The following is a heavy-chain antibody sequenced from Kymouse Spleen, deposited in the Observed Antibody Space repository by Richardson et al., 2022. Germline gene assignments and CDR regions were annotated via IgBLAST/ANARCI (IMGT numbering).Heavy chain of an antibody. V-gene: IGHV3-7*01. CDR3: ARDESGSYPNWFDP. J-gene: IGHJ5*02. CDR2: IKQDGSEK. CDR1: GFTFSSYW. D-gene: IGHD1-26*01. Sequence: EVQLVESGGGLVQPGGSLRLSCAASGFTFSSYWMSWVRQAPGKGLEWVANIKQDGSEKYYVDSVKGRFTISRDNAKNSLYLQMNSLRAEDTAVYYCARDESGSYPNWFDPWGQGTLVTVSS.